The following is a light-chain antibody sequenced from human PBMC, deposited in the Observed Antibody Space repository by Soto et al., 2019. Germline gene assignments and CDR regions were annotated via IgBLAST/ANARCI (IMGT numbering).Light chain of an antibody. CDR1: QGIAGW. CDR3: LQANSFPFT. V-gene: IGKV1-12*01. CDR2: AAS. Sequence: DIQMTQSPSSVSASVGDRVTITCRASQGIAGWLAWYQQKPGKAPKLLIYAASSLQSGVPSRFSGSGSGTDFTLTISSLQSEDFATYYCLQANSFPFTFGPGTKVNIK. J-gene: IGKJ3*01.